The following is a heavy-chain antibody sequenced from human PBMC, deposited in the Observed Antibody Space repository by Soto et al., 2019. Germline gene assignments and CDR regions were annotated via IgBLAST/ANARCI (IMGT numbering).Heavy chain of an antibody. J-gene: IGHJ5*02. V-gene: IGHV4-39*02. CDR3: AREILTGYYPAGWFDP. CDR2: IYFRGST. CDR1: GGSISSSTYY. Sequence: PSETLSLTCTVSGGSISSSTYYWGWIRQPPGKGLEWIGSIYFRGSTYYNPSLKSRVTVPVDTSKKQFSLKLTSVTAADTAVYYCAREILTGYYPAGWFDPWGQGTLVTVSS. D-gene: IGHD3-9*01.